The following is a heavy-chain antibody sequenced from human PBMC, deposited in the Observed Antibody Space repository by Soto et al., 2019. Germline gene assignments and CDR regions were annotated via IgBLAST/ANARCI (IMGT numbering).Heavy chain of an antibody. CDR2: IYYTGNT. CDR1: GGSISSSNYY. Sequence: QLQLQESGPGLVNPSETLSLTCTISGGSISSSNYYWGWIRHPPGKGLEWIGTIYYTGNTYYNPSLKSRVSISLDTYKNQFSLKLSFVTAADPAGYYCARRGYSASGYFDHWGKGTLVTVSS. CDR3: ARRGYSASGYFDH. V-gene: IGHV4-39*01. J-gene: IGHJ4*02. D-gene: IGHD5-18*01.